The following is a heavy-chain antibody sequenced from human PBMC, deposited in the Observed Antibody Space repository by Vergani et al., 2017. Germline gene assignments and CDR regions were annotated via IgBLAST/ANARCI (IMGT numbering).Heavy chain of an antibody. CDR2: IYTSEST. J-gene: IGHJ4*02. Sequence: QVQLQESGPGLVKPSETLSLTCIVSGGSISPYYWSWIRQPAGKGLGWMGRIYTSESTNYNPSLKSRVTMSVDTSKNHFSLKLSSVTAADTAVYYCAREYSSSVGCLAYGGQGTLVTVSS. D-gene: IGHD6-6*01. V-gene: IGHV4-4*07. CDR3: AREYSSSVGCLAY. CDR1: GGSISPYY.